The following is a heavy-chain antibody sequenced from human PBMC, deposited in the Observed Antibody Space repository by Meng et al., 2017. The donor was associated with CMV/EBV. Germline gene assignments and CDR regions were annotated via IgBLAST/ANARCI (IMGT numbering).Heavy chain of an antibody. CDR2: TNSDGSST. Sequence: GESLKISCAASGFTFSSYWMHWVRQVPGKGLVWVSHTNSDGSSTSYADSMKGRFTISRDNAKITLYLQMNSLGAEDTAVYYCARDQGGAFDIWGQGTMVTVSS. V-gene: IGHV3-74*01. J-gene: IGHJ3*02. CDR1: GFTFSSYW. D-gene: IGHD3-16*01. CDR3: ARDQGGAFDI.